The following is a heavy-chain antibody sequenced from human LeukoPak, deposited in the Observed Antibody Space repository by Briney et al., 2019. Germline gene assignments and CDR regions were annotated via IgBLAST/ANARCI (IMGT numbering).Heavy chain of an antibody. J-gene: IGHJ4*02. CDR2: TYYRSKWYN. D-gene: IGHD1-7*01. V-gene: IGHV6-1*01. Sequence: SQTLSLTCAISGDSVSSNSAAWNWIRQSPSRGLEWLGRTYYRSKWYNDYAVSVKSRITINPDTSKNQFSLQLNSVTPEDTAVYYCARGESSDMYNWNYYFDYWGQGTLVTVSS. CDR1: GDSVSSNSAA. CDR3: ARGESSDMYNWNYYFDY.